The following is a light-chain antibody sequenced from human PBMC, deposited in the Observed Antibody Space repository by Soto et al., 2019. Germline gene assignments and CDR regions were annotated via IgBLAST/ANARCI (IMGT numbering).Light chain of an antibody. CDR1: SSDIGSYNL. CDR2: EVS. CDR3: CSYAGSSTFV. J-gene: IGLJ1*01. V-gene: IGLV2-23*02. Sequence: QCVLTQPAFVSGSPGELITISCTGNSSDIGSYNLVSWYQQHPGKAPKLMIYEVSKRPSGVSNRFSGSKSGNTAFLSISGLQAEDEADYYCCSYAGSSTFVFGTGT.